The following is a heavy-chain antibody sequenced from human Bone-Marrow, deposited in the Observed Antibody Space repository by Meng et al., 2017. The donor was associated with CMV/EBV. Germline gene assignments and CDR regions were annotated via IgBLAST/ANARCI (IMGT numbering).Heavy chain of an antibody. CDR2: IKQDGREG. D-gene: IGHD6-13*01. CDR3: ARAAAGTLDY. CDR1: GFSFSDYW. Sequence: GGSLRLSCAASGFSFSDYWMSWVRQAPGKGLEWVANIKQDGREGYYVDSVKGRFTISRDNAKNSLYLQMNSLRAEDTAVYYCARAAAGTLDYWGQGTLVTVSS. V-gene: IGHV3-7*03. J-gene: IGHJ4*02.